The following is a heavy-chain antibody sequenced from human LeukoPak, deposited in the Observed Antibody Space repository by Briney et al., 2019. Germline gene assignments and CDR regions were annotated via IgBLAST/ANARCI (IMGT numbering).Heavy chain of an antibody. CDR3: AKWATYGYFDY. D-gene: IGHD3-10*01. V-gene: IGHV4-4*07. Sequence: PSETLSLTCTVSGGSISSFYWSWIRQPAGKGLEWMGRIHASGNTIYNPSLKGRVTMSVDTSKNHFSLNLSSVTAADTAMYYCAKWATYGYFDYWGQGTLVTVSS. CDR2: IHASGNT. CDR1: GGSISSFY. J-gene: IGHJ4*02.